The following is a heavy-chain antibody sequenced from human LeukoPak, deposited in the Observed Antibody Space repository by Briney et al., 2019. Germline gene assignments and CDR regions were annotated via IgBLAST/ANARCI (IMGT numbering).Heavy chain of an antibody. CDR1: GFTFSSYA. J-gene: IGHJ5*02. D-gene: IGHD1-14*01. CDR3: ARSEGKTDNWFDP. V-gene: IGHV3-30-3*01. CDR2: ISYDGSNK. Sequence: GGSLRLSCAASGFTFSSYAMHWVRQAPGKALEWVAVISYDGSNKYYADSVKGRFTISRDNSKNTLYLQMNSLRAEDTAVYYCARSEGKTDNWFDPWGQGTLVTVSS.